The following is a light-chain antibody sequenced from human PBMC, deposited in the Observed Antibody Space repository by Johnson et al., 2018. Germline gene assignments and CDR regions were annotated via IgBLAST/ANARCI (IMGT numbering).Light chain of an antibody. CDR3: GTWDSSLGAGNV. CDR1: SSNIGNNY. V-gene: IGLV1-51*02. J-gene: IGLJ1*01. CDR2: ENN. Sequence: QSVLTQPPSVSAAPGQKVTISCSGSSSNIGNNYVSWYQQLPGTAPKLLIYENNKRPSGIPDRFSGSKSGTSATLGITGLQTGDAADYYCGTWDSSLGAGNVFGTGTKVTGL.